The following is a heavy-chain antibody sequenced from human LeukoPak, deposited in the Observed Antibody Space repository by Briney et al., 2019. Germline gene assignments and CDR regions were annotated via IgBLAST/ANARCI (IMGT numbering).Heavy chain of an antibody. CDR3: ARITVSGWTNYYYYGMDV. Sequence: SETLSLTCAVYGGSFSGFYWSWIRQPPGKGLEWIGEINHSGSTTYNPSLKSLVTIAVDTSKKQFSLKLSSVTAADTAVYYCARITVSGWTNYYYYGMDVWGQGTTVTVSS. CDR1: GGSFSGFY. D-gene: IGHD6-19*01. J-gene: IGHJ6*02. CDR2: INHSGST. V-gene: IGHV4-34*01.